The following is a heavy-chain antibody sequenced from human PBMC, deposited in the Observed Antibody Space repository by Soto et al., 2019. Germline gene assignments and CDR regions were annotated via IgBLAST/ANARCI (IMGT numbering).Heavy chain of an antibody. J-gene: IGHJ4*02. D-gene: IGHD5-18*01. CDR1: GGSFSGYY. Sequence: SETLSLTCAVYGGSFSGYYWTWIRQPPGKGLEWIGEINHSGSTNCNPSLKSRVTISVDTSKNQFSLKLSSVTAADTAVYYCVRASNKRGYSYGPYYWSQGTLVTVSS. CDR3: VRASNKRGYSYGPYY. V-gene: IGHV4-34*01. CDR2: INHSGST.